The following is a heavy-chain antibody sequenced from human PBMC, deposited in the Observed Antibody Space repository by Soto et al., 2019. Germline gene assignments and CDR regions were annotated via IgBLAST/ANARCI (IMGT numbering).Heavy chain of an antibody. Sequence: EVQLVESGGGLVKPGGSLRLSCAASGFDFSDAWMNWVRQAPGKGLEWVGRIISKTAGGATDYTAPVKDRFIMSRDDSKNTLYLQMNSLKSEDTAVYYCAAGTGRTDLDYWGQGTLVTVSS. CDR3: AAGTGRTDLDY. V-gene: IGHV3-15*01. D-gene: IGHD2-2*01. CDR1: GFDFSDAW. J-gene: IGHJ4*02. CDR2: IISKTAGGAT.